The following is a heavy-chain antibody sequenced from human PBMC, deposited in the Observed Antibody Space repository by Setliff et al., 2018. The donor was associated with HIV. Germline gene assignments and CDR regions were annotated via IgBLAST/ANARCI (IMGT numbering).Heavy chain of an antibody. Sequence: SVKVSCKASGGTFSSYAISWVRQAPGQGLEWMGGIIPILGIANYAQKFQGRVTITTDESTSTAYMELSSLRSEDTAVYCCARARTRVQGGKSLYYMDVWGKGTTVTVSS. CDR1: GGTFSSYA. CDR2: IIPILGIA. CDR3: ARARTRVQGGKSLYYMDV. J-gene: IGHJ6*03. D-gene: IGHD2-15*01. V-gene: IGHV1-69*10.